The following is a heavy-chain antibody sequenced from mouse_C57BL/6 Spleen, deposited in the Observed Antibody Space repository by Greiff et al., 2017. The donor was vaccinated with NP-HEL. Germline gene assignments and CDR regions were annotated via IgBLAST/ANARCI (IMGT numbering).Heavy chain of an antibody. J-gene: IGHJ4*01. CDR3: ARKGDSAGYIYAMDY. CDR2: IYPSDSET. Sequence: QVQLQQPGAELVRPGSSVKLSCKASGYTFTSYWMDWVKQRPGQGLEWIGNIYPSDSETHYNQKFKDTATLTVDKSSSTAYMQLSSLTSEDSAVDYCARKGDSAGYIYAMDYWGQGTSVTVSS. CDR1: GYTFTSYW. V-gene: IGHV1-61*01. D-gene: IGHD3-2*02.